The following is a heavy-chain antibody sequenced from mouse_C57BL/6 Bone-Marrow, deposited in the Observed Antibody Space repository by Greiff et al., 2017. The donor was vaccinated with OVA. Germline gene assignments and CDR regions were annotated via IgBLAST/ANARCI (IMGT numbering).Heavy chain of an antibody. J-gene: IGHJ2*01. CDR2: INPNNGGT. CDR3: ARRGY. CDR1: GYTFTDYY. Sequence: EVKLQQSGPELVKPGASVKISCKASGYTFTDYYMNWVKQSHGKSLEWIGDINPNNGGTSYNQKFKGKATLTVDKSSSTAYMELRSLTSEDSAVYYCARRGYWGQGTTLTVSS. V-gene: IGHV1-26*01.